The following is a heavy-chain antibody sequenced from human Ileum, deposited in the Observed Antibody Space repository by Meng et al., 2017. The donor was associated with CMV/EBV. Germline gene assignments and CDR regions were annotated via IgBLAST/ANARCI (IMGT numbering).Heavy chain of an antibody. D-gene: IGHD2-2*02. CDR2: ISAYNGNT. CDR1: GHTFSNDG. CDR3: ARGAHCSSTSCYNYYYYGMDV. Sequence: ASVKVSCKTSGHTFSNDGISWVRQAPGQGLEWMGWISAYNGNTNYAQKFQGRVTMTTDTSTSTGYMELRSLRSDDTAVYYCARGAHCSSTSCYNYYYYGMDVWGQGTTVTVSS. V-gene: IGHV1-18*04. J-gene: IGHJ6*02.